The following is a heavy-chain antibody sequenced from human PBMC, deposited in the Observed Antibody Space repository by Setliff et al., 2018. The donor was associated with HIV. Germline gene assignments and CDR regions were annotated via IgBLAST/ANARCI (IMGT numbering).Heavy chain of an antibody. V-gene: IGHV3-48*01. J-gene: IGHJ4*02. CDR1: GFTFSCYA. Sequence: GGSLRLSCAASGFTFSCYAMTWVRQAPGKGLEWVAYISAGSSLIYYVESVKGRFTISRDNAKNSLYLQMNTLRPEDTAIYYCARDWRSGYDLNFDYWGQGTLVTVSS. CDR3: ARDWRSGYDLNFDY. D-gene: IGHD5-12*01. CDR2: ISAGSSLI.